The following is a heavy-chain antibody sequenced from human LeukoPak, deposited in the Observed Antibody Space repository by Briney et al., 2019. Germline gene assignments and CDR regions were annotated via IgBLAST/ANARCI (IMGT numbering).Heavy chain of an antibody. CDR2: ISYDGSDK. D-gene: IGHD6-13*01. CDR3: AKSHSSPPSYYYGMDV. Sequence: GTSLRLSCAASGFTFSNYDMHWARQAPGKGLEWVAVISYDGSDKYYVGSVRGRFTISRDISKNTLFLQMTSLRTEDTAVYYCAKSHSSPPSYYYGMDVWGQGTTVTVPS. CDR1: GFTFSNYD. V-gene: IGHV3-30*18. J-gene: IGHJ6*02.